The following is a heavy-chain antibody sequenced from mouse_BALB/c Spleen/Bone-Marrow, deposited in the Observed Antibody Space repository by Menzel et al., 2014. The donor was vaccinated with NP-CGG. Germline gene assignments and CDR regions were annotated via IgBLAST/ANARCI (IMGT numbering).Heavy chain of an antibody. CDR1: GFTFSSFG. D-gene: IGHD4-1*01. V-gene: IGHV5-17*02. CDR2: ISSVSSTI. Sequence: EVKLVESGGGLVQPGGSRKLSCAASGFTFSSFGMHRVRQAPEKGLEWVAYISSVSSTIYYADTVKGRFTISRDNPKNTLFLQMTSLRSEDTAMYYCTRGGNWDDFDYWGQGTTLTVSS. CDR3: TRGGNWDDFDY. J-gene: IGHJ2*01.